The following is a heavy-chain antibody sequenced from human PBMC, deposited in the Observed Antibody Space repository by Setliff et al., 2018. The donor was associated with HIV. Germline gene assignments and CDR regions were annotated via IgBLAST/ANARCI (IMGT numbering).Heavy chain of an antibody. D-gene: IGHD3-10*01. J-gene: IGHJ6*02. V-gene: IGHV3-21*01. Sequence: GGSLRLSCVASGFSFSSYTMHWVRQAPGKGLEWVSTISSGSSYINYADSVKGRFTISRDNAKNSLHLQMNSLRAEDTAVYYCARKLLTRPNYYGMDVWGQGTMVTVSS. CDR3: ARKLLTRPNYYGMDV. CDR2: ISSGSSYI. CDR1: GFSFSSYT.